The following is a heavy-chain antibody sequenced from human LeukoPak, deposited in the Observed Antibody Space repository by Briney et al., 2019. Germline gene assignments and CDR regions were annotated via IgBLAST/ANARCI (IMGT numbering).Heavy chain of an antibody. J-gene: IGHJ6*03. D-gene: IGHD2-2*01. V-gene: IGHV1-8*03. CDR1: GYTFTSYN. CDR3: ARELIVLEPAARRCNYYMDV. CDR2: MHPNNGDT. Sequence: GASVKVSCKASGYTFTSYNINWVRQAPGQGLEWMAWMHPNNGDTGYAQKFQDRVTVTSNTSISTAYMELRSLTSEDTAVYYCARELIVLEPAARRCNYYMDVWGIGTTVSVSS.